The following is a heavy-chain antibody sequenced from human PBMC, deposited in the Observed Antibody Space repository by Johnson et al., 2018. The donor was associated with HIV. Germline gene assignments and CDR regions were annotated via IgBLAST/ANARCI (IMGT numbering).Heavy chain of an antibody. Sequence: VQLVESGGGVVRPGGSLRLSCAPSGFNFDDYGMSWVRQAPGKGLEWVGRINSKTDGGTTDYAAPVKGRFTISRDDSTNTLYLQMNSLKTEDTAVYYCTRRSPYDAFDIWGQGTMVTVSS. CDR3: TRRSPYDAFDI. CDR1: GFNFDDYG. J-gene: IGHJ3*02. CDR2: INSKTDGGTT. D-gene: IGHD3-3*01. V-gene: IGHV3-15*01.